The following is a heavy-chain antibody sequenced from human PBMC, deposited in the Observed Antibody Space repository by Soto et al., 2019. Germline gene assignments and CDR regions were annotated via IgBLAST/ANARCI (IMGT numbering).Heavy chain of an antibody. D-gene: IGHD3-3*01. CDR2: INAGNGNT. J-gene: IGHJ4*02. CDR3: ARGSPNYDFWSCAPDFDY. CDR1: GYTFTSYA. Sequence: ASVKVSCKASGYTFTSYAMHWVRQAPGQRLEWMGGINAGNGNTKYSQKFQGRVTITRDTSASTAYMELSSLRSEDTAVYYCARGSPNYDFWSCAPDFDYWGQGTLVTVS. V-gene: IGHV1-3*01.